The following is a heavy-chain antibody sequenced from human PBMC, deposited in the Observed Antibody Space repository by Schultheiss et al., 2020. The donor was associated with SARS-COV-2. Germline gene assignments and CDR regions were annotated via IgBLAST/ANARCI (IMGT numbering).Heavy chain of an antibody. D-gene: IGHD1-26*01. CDR3: ATGTVSGSYGGDY. CDR2: ISAYNGNT. Sequence: ASVKVSCKASGYTFTGYYMHWVRQAPGQRLEWMGWISAYNGNTNYAQKLQGRVTMTEDTSTDTAYMELSSLRSEDTAVYYCATGTVSGSYGGDYWGQGTLVTVSS. CDR1: GYTFTGYY. V-gene: IGHV1-18*04. J-gene: IGHJ4*02.